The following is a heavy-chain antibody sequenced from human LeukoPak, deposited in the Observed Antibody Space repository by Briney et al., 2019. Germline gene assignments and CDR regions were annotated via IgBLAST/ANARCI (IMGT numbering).Heavy chain of an antibody. J-gene: IGHJ4*02. D-gene: IGHD7-27*01. CDR2: IYYTGST. CDR1: GGSTRSGNYY. V-gene: IGHV4-30-4*08. CDR3: VRQRRTGDLG. Sequence: SETLSLTCTVSGGSTRSGNYYWSWIRQPPGKGLEWIGYIYYTGSTYYNPSLRSRVTISVDTSNNQFSLKLSSVTAADTAVYYCVRQRRTGDLGWGQGTLVTVSS.